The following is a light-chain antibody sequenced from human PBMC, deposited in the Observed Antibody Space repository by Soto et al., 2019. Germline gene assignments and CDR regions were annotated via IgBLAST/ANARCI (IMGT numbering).Light chain of an antibody. V-gene: IGKV3-11*01. J-gene: IGKJ5*01. CDR3: QQRSNWPIT. CDR1: QSVSSSH. Sequence: EIVMTQSPATLSVSPGERATLSCRASQSVSSSHLAWYQQKPGQAPRLLIYDASNRATGIPARFSGSGSGTDFTLTISSLEPEDFAVYYCQQRSNWPITFGQGTRLEIK. CDR2: DAS.